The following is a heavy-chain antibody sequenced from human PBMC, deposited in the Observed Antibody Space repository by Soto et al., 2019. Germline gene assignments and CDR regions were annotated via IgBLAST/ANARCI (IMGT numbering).Heavy chain of an antibody. Sequence: TSETLSLTCTVSGGSISSGGYYWSWIRQHPGKGLEWIGYIYYSGSTYYNPSLKSRVTISVDTSKNQFSLKVNSVTAADTAVYYCARQSRYCSGSNCKTWFDPWGQGTLVTVSS. D-gene: IGHD2-15*01. CDR3: ARQSRYCSGSNCKTWFDP. V-gene: IGHV4-31*03. J-gene: IGHJ5*02. CDR2: IYYSGST. CDR1: GGSISSGGYY.